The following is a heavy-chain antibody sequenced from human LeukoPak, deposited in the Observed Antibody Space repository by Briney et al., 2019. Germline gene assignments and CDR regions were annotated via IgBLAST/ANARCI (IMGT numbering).Heavy chain of an antibody. V-gene: IGHV1-3*01. Sequence: ASVKVSCKASGYTFTSYAMHWVRQAPGQRLEWMGWINAGNGNTKYSQKFQGGVTITRDTSASTAYMELSSLRSEDTAVYYCARGYDILTGYPAGYWGQGTLVTVSS. CDR1: GYTFTSYA. CDR2: INAGNGNT. J-gene: IGHJ4*02. D-gene: IGHD3-9*01. CDR3: ARGYDILTGYPAGY.